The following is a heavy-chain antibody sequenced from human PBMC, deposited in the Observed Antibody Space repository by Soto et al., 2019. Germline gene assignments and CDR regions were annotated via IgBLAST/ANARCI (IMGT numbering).Heavy chain of an antibody. Sequence: GESLNISCQGSGYSFAGYWINWVRQKPGKGLGWMGRIDPSDSQTHYSPPYRGNVTISATNPITTLFLQWSSLRPSDTAMYYCASQIYDPDTGPNFLNYFDSWGQGPPVTVSS. V-gene: IGHV5-10-1*01. J-gene: IGHJ4*02. CDR3: ASQIYDPDTGPNFLNYFDS. D-gene: IGHD5-18*01. CDR1: GYSFAGYW. CDR2: IDPSDSQT.